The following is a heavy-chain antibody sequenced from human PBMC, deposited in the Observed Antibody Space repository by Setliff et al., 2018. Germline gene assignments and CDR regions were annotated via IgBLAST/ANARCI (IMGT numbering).Heavy chain of an antibody. V-gene: IGHV4-39*01. D-gene: IGHD3-10*01. CDR3: ARPSLGIGGGSRFDN. J-gene: IGHJ4*02. Sequence: SETLSLTCTVSGGSFRSSRYYWGWIRQPPGKGLEWIGNIHYGGFFWYSPSLKSRVTISVDTSKNQFSLKLSPVTAADTAVYYCARPSLGIGGGSRFDNWGQGTQVTVSS. CDR1: GGSFRSSRYY. CDR2: IHYGGFF.